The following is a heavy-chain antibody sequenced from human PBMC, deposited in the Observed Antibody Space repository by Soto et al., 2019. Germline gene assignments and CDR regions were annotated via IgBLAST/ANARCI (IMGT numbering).Heavy chain of an antibody. Sequence: QVKLVQSGAEVTKPGSSVKVSCKASGGTFSSYAISWVRQAPGQGLEWMGGIIPIFGTANYAQNFQGRGTITGDKSTSTAYMVLSSLRAEDTAVYYCACLVGASDVDYWGQGTMVTVS. CDR3: ACLVGASDVDY. CDR1: GGTFSSYA. D-gene: IGHD1-26*01. CDR2: IIPIFGTA. V-gene: IGHV1-69*06. J-gene: IGHJ4*02.